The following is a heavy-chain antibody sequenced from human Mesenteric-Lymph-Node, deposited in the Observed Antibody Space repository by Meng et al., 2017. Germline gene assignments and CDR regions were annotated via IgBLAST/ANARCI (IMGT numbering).Heavy chain of an antibody. V-gene: IGHV4-61*03. D-gene: IGHD6-19*01. CDR2: IYNNGNT. J-gene: IGHJ4*02. CDR1: GHSGTSDYC. Sequence: QLRGSVPGLCGPSETMSLTCTVPGHSGTSDYCWSWIPQSQRKGLELIGYIYNNGNTNYNPSLNSRATISLDTSKNHFSRKLNSVTAADAAVYYCARMVRSGPFDYWGQGTLVTVSS. CDR3: ARMVRSGPFDY.